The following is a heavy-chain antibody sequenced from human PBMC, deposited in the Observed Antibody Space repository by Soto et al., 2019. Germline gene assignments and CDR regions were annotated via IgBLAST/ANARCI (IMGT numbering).Heavy chain of an antibody. D-gene: IGHD3-16*01. CDR3: ARGGGNFDQ. CDR1: GFTFRRSW. CDR2: VKQDGSDR. V-gene: IGHV3-7*04. J-gene: IGHJ4*02. Sequence: VQLVESGGGLVQPGGSLRLTCAASGFTFRRSWMSWVRQAPGKGLEWVANVKQDGSDRYYVDSVKGRFTISRDNAKNSLYLEMNSLGDEDTAVYYCARGGGNFDQWGQGTLVTVSS.